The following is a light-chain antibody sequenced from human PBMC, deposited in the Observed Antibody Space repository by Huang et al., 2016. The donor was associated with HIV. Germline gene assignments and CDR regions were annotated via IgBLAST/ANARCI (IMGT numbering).Light chain of an antibody. V-gene: IGKV3-11*01. CDR1: QSVGNY. J-gene: IGKJ4*01. CDR3: QQRSSGVT. Sequence: IVLTQSPAPLSWYPGERVTLSCRASQSVGNYIAWYQPNPGQSPKLLIYDTSTRATGTPVRFSGSGSGTDFTLTISSLESDDVAVYYCQQRSSGVTFGGGTKV. CDR2: DTS.